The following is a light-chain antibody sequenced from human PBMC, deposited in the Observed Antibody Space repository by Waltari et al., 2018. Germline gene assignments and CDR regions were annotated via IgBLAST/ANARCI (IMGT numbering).Light chain of an antibody. V-gene: IGLV2-11*01. Sequence: QSALTQPRSVSGSPGQSVTISCTGTSSDVGGYNYVSWYQQNPGKAPKLMIYDVSQRPSGVPDRFSGSKSDNTASLTISGLQAEDDADYYCSSYAGNHVVFGGGTRLTVL. J-gene: IGLJ2*01. CDR2: DVS. CDR1: SSDVGGYNY. CDR3: SSYAGNHVV.